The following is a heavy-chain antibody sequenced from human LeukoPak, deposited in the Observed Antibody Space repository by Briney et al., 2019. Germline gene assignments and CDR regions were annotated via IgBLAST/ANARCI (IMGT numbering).Heavy chain of an antibody. J-gene: IGHJ4*02. D-gene: IGHD3-22*01. V-gene: IGHV3-30*18. CDR3: AKPDSSGDYLQPFDY. CDR2: ISYDGNNK. Sequence: QPGGSLRLSCAASGCTFSIYGMHWVRQAPGKGLEWVAVISYDGNNKYFADSVKGRFTISRDNSKNTLYLQMNSLRVEDTAVYYCAKPDSSGDYLQPFDYWGQGALGTVSS. CDR1: GCTFSIYG.